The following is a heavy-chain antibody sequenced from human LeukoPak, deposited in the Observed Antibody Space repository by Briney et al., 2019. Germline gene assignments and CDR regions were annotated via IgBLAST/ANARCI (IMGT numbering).Heavy chain of an antibody. CDR3: ARLVYGSGSHDY. CDR1: GGSISSYY. CDR2: IYYSGST. D-gene: IGHD3-10*01. V-gene: IGHV4-59*01. J-gene: IGHJ4*02. Sequence: PSETLSLTCTVSGGSISSYYWSWIRQPPGKGLEWIGYIYYSGSTNYNPSPKSRVTISVDTSKNQFSLKLSSVTAADTAVYYCARLVYGSGSHDYWGQGTLVTVSS.